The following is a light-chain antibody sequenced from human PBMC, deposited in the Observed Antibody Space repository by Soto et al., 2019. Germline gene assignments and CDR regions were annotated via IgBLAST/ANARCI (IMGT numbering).Light chain of an antibody. J-gene: IGKJ4*01. CDR3: RQSRGTSLT. Sequence: DIQMTQSPSSLSASVGDRVTITCRASQSISDYLNWYQQKPGKAPNLLIYASSILQSGVPSRFTGRGSGTDCTLTITSLQPEDFATYYFRQSRGTSLTFGGGTKVEVK. CDR1: QSISDY. CDR2: ASS. V-gene: IGKV1-39*01.